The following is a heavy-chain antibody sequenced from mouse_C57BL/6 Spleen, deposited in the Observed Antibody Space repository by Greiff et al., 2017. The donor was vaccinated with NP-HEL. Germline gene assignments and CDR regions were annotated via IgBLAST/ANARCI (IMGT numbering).Heavy chain of an antibody. V-gene: IGHV3-6*01. J-gene: IGHJ4*01. CDR1: GYSITSGYY. D-gene: IGHD2-5*01. CDR3: AREGSYYSNYEAMDY. Sequence: EVQRVESGPGLVKPSQSLSLTCSVTGYSITSGYYWNWIRQFPGNKLEWMGYISYDGSNNYNPSLKNRISITRDTSKNQFFLKLNSVTTEDTATYYCAREGSYYSNYEAMDYWGQGTSVTVSS. CDR2: ISYDGSN.